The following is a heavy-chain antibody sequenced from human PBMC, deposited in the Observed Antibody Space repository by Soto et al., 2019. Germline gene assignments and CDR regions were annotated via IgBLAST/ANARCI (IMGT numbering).Heavy chain of an antibody. CDR2: IIPIFGTA. V-gene: IGHV1-69*13. CDR1: GGTFNSYA. CDR3: ASHWGQAKRYYYYGMDV. Sequence: SVKVSCTASGGTFNSYAISWVRLAPGQGLEWMGGIIPIFGTADYAQKFQGRITITADESTSTAYMELSSLRSEDTAVYYCASHWGQAKRYYYYGMDVWGQGTTVTVSS. D-gene: IGHD7-27*01. J-gene: IGHJ6*02.